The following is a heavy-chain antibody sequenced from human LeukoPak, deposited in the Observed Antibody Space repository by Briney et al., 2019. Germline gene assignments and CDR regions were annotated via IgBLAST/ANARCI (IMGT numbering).Heavy chain of an antibody. CDR1: GGSISSSSYY. V-gene: IGHV4-39*01. CDR2: IYYSGST. Sequence: SETLSLTCTVSGGSISSSSYYWGWIRQPPGKGLEWIGSIYYSGSTYYNPSLKSRVTISVDTSKNQFSLKLSSVTAADTAVYYCARARGSSSSVDQWGQGTLVTVSS. J-gene: IGHJ4*02. CDR3: ARARGSSSSVDQ. D-gene: IGHD6-6*01.